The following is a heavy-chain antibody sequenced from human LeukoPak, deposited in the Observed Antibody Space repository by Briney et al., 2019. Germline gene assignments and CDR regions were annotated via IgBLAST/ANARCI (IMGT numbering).Heavy chain of an antibody. Sequence: ASVKVSCKASGYTFTGYYMHWVRQAPGQRLEWMGWINPNSGGTNYAQKFQGRVTMTRDTSISTAYMELSRLRSDDTAVYYCARGELLWFGELSTSRKAFDYWGQGTLVTVSS. CDR1: GYTFTGYY. V-gene: IGHV1-2*02. D-gene: IGHD3-10*01. J-gene: IGHJ4*02. CDR3: ARGELLWFGELSTSRKAFDY. CDR2: INPNSGGT.